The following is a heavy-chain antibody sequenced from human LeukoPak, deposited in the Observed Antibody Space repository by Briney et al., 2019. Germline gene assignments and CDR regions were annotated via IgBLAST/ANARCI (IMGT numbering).Heavy chain of an antibody. V-gene: IGHV4-38-2*01. Sequence: SETLSLTCAVCGSFLSSCYYWGGIRQSPGKGLEWIGNIYHSGDTYYNPSLKSRLTISVDTSKNQFSLTLTSVTAADTAVYYCARLLIPALGNFSTAYKDGFDYCGQGTLVTVSS. CDR1: GSFLSSCYY. D-gene: IGHD3/OR15-3a*01. CDR3: ARLLIPALGNFSTAYKDGFDY. CDR2: IYHSGDT. J-gene: IGHJ4*02.